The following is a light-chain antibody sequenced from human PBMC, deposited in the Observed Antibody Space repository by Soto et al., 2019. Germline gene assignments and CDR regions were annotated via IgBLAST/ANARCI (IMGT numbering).Light chain of an antibody. Sequence: QAVVTQEPSLTVSPGGTVTLTCGSSTGAVTSDHYPYWLQQKPGQAPRTLIYDTKNKHSWTPARFSGSLLGGKAALTLAGAQPEDEADYYCLLSYTGAYYVFGTGTKVTVL. CDR3: LLSYTGAYYV. CDR2: DTK. CDR1: TGAVTSDHY. V-gene: IGLV7-46*01. J-gene: IGLJ1*01.